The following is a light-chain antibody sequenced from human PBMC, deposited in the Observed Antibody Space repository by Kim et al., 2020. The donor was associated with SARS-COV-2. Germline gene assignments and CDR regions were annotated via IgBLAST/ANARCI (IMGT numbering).Light chain of an antibody. V-gene: IGLV2-23*02. J-gene: IGLJ3*02. Sequence: QSALTQPASVSGSPGQSITISCTGTSSDVGSYNLVSWYQQYPGKAPKLMIYEVTKRPSGISNRFSGSKSDYTASLTISGLQTEDEADYYCCSYAGSNDLVFGGGTQLTVL. CDR2: EVT. CDR3: CSYAGSNDLV. CDR1: SSDVGSYNL.